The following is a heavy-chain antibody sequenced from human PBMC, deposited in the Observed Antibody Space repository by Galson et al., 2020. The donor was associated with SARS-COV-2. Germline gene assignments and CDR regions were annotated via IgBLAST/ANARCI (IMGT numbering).Heavy chain of an antibody. CDR1: GTSISSGSYS. CDR2: ISPSGGT. D-gene: IGHD4-17*01. Sequence: SETLSLTCAVSGTSISSGSYSWRWIRQPPGKGLEWLGYISPSGGTYYNPSLKSRVTISGDRSKNQFSLRLSSVTAADTAVYYCARLHYGEYAPEAFDIWGPGTRVTVAS. V-gene: IGHV4-30-2*01. J-gene: IGHJ3*02. CDR3: ARLHYGEYAPEAFDI.